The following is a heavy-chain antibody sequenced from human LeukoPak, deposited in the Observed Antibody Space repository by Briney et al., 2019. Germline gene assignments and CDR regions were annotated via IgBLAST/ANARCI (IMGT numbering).Heavy chain of an antibody. CDR3: ARGHSDSSGKPFDY. CDR1: GGSFSGYY. D-gene: IGHD3-3*01. V-gene: IGHV4-34*01. CDR2: INHSGST. Sequence: SETLSLTCAVYGGSFSGYYWSWIRQPPGKGLEWIGEINHSGSTNYNPSLKSRVTISVDTSKNQFSLKLSSVTAADTAVYYCARGHSDSSGKPFDYWGQGTLVTVSS. J-gene: IGHJ4*02.